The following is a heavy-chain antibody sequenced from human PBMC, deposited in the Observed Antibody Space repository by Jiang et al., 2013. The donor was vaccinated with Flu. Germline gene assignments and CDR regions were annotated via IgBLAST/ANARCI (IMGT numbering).Heavy chain of an antibody. D-gene: IGHD4-23*01. CDR2: INPNSGGT. Sequence: CGAEVKKPGASVKVSCKASGYTFTGYYMHWVRQAPGQGLEWMGWINPNSGGTNYAQKFQGRVTMTRDTSISTAYMELSRLRSDDTAVYYCARGVRYGGNSAYFQHWGQGTLVTVSS. CDR3: ARGVRYGGNSAYFQH. J-gene: IGHJ1*01. CDR1: GYTFTGYY. V-gene: IGHV1-2*02.